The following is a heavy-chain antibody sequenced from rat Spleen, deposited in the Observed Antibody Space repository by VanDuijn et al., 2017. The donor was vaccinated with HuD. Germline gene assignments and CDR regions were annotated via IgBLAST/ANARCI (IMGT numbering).Heavy chain of an antibody. CDR3: ARGFGFYTGDYFDY. CDR1: GFSLISYA. CDR2: IWGDGST. Sequence: QVRLKESGPGLVQPSQTLSLTCTVSGFSLISYAVSWVRQPPGKGLEWMGGIWGDGSTNYNSALKSRLSISRDTSKSQVYLKMNSLQTGDTATYYCARGFGFYTGDYFDYWGQGVKVTVSS. J-gene: IGHJ2*01. V-gene: IGHV2-13*01. D-gene: IGHD4-3*01.